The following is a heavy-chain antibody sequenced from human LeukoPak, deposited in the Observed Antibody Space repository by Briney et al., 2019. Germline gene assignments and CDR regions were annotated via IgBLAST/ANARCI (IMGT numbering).Heavy chain of an antibody. CDR1: GGTFSSYA. J-gene: IGHJ4*02. Sequence: ASVKVSCKASGGTFSSYAISWVRQAPGQGLEWMGWISAYNGNTNYAQKLQGRVTMTTDTSTSTAYMELRSLRSDDTAVYYCARDWANPLAVAGTRFDYWGQGTLVTVSS. CDR3: ARDWANPLAVAGTRFDY. V-gene: IGHV1-18*01. D-gene: IGHD6-19*01. CDR2: ISAYNGNT.